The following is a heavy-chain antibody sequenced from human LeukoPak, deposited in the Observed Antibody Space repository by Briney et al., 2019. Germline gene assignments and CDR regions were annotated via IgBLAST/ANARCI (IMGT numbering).Heavy chain of an antibody. D-gene: IGHD5-24*01. CDR1: GFTFSSYS. V-gene: IGHV3-21*01. CDR3: ARDRRDGCNVLDY. J-gene: IGHJ4*02. CDR2: ISSSSSYI. Sequence: GGSLRLSCAASGFTFSSYSMNWVRQAPGKGLEWVSSISSSSSYIYYVETVRGRFTISRDNARNSLYLQMNSLRVEDTAMYYCARDRRDGCNVLDYWGQGTLVTVSS.